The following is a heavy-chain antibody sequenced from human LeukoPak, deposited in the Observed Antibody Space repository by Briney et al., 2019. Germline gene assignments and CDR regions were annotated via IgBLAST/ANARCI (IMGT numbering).Heavy chain of an antibody. V-gene: IGHV4-31*03. CDR2: IYYNGRT. CDR3: ARDNTYYYDNNGDDI. Sequence: PSETLSLTCTVSGGSISSGGYYWNWIRQHPGKGLEWIGYIYYNGRTYYNPSLKSRVTISVDTSKNQFSLKLSSVTAADTAVYYCARDNTYYYDNNGDDIWGQGTMVTVSS. D-gene: IGHD3-22*01. CDR1: GGSISSGGYY. J-gene: IGHJ3*02.